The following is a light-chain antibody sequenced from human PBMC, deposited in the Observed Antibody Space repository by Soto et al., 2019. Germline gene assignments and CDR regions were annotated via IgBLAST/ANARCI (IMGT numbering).Light chain of an antibody. CDR2: EVS. V-gene: IGLV2-14*01. CDR1: SSDVGGHNY. Sequence: QSVLTQAASVSGSPGQSITISCTGTSSDVGGHNYVSWYQQHPGKAPKLMIYEVSTRPSGVANRFSGSKSGNTASLTISGLQAEDEADYYCSSYTSSNSYVFGTGTKLTVL. CDR3: SSYTSSNSYV. J-gene: IGLJ1*01.